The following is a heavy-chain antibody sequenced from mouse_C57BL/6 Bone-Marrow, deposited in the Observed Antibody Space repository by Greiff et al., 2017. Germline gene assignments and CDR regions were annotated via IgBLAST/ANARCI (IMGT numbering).Heavy chain of an antibody. CDR2: ISGGGGNT. D-gene: IGHD1-1*01. Sequence: EVQLVASGGGLVKPGGSLKLSCAASGFTFSSYPMSWVRQTPEKRLEWVATISGGGGNTYYPDSVKGRFTISRDNAKNSLQLRMSSLGSEDTALYYCSRQRGYYYGFDYWGQVTSLTVSS. J-gene: IGHJ2*02. V-gene: IGHV5-9*01. CDR1: GFTFSSYP. CDR3: SRQRGYYYGFDY.